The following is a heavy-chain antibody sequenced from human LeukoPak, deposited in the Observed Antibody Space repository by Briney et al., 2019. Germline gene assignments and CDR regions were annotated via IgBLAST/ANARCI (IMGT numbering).Heavy chain of an antibody. D-gene: IGHD2-2*01. CDR1: GFTFNTYV. CDR3: ATVYSSSPLRPMDV. Sequence: GGSLRLSCAASGFTFNTYVMSWVRQAPGKGLEWVSAISGSGGGTYYVASVKGRFTISRDNSKNTLYLQMNSLRAEDTAVYYCATVYSSSPLRPMDVWGQGTTVTVSS. V-gene: IGHV3-23*01. J-gene: IGHJ6*02. CDR2: ISGSGGGT.